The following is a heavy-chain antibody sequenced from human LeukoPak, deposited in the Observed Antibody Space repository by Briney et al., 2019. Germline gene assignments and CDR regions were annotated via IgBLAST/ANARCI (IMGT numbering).Heavy chain of an antibody. Sequence: GGSLRLSCAASGFAFSSYAMSWVRQAPGKGPEWVLAISGSGGSTYYADSVKGRFTISRDNSKNTLYLQMNSLRAEDTAIYYCAKLIHPYTSSWYPFDSWGQGTLVTVSS. CDR2: ISGSGGST. CDR1: GFAFSSYA. J-gene: IGHJ4*02. CDR3: AKLIHPYTSSWYPFDS. V-gene: IGHV3-23*01. D-gene: IGHD6-13*01.